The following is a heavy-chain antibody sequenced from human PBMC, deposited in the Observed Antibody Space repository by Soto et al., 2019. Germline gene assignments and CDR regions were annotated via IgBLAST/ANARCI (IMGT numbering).Heavy chain of an antibody. V-gene: IGHV1-69*06. D-gene: IGHD6-19*01. Sequence: QVQLVQSGAEVMQPGSSVKVSCKPSGGTLTNFINYPINLVPQSPGQGLEWMGGIVPKIGTVNYARKFQGRVTITADKSTGTVYRERSRLRSDDSALYYCARRNTAGFLRYFDNWGQGTLVTVSS. J-gene: IGHJ4*02. CDR1: GGTLTNFINYP. CDR2: IVPKIGTV. CDR3: ARRNTAGFLRYFDN.